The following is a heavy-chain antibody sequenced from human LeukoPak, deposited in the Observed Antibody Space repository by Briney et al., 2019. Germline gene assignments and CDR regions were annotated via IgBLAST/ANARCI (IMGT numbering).Heavy chain of an antibody. CDR3: ARGYGDYVDAFDI. CDR2: INHSGST. J-gene: IGHJ3*02. D-gene: IGHD4-17*01. V-gene: IGHV4-34*01. Sequence: GSLRLSCATSGFSFSSYSMNWIRQPPGKGLEWIGEINHSGSTNYNPSLKSRVTISVDTSKNQFSLKLSSVTAADTTVYYCARGYGDYVDAFDIWGQGTMVTVSS. CDR1: GFSFSSYS.